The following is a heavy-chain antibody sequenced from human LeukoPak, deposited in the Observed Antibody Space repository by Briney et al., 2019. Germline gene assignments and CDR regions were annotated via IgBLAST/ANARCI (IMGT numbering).Heavy chain of an antibody. V-gene: IGHV3-49*04. CDR3: TRAPAALFDY. D-gene: IGHD2-2*01. J-gene: IGHJ4*02. CDR2: IRSKAYGGTT. Sequence: GGSLRLSCTASGFTFGDYAMSWVRQAPGKGLEWVGFIRSKAYGGTTEYAASVKGRFTISRDDPKSIAYLQMNSLKTEDTAVYYCTRAPAALFDYWGQGTLVTVSS. CDR1: GFTFGDYA.